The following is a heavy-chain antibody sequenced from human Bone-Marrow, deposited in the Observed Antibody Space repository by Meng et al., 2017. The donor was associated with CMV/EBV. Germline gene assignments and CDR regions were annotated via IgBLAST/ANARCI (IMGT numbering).Heavy chain of an antibody. CDR1: GYTFTSYD. Sequence: ASVKVSCKASGYTFTSYDINWVRQATGQGLEWMGWMNPNSGNTGYAQKFQGRVTMTRNTSISTAYMERSSLRSEDTAVYYCARVTYSSSSFGFYYYFYGMDVWGQGTTVTVSS. V-gene: IGHV1-8*01. CDR3: ARVTYSSSSFGFYYYFYGMDV. J-gene: IGHJ6*02. CDR2: MNPNSGNT. D-gene: IGHD6-6*01.